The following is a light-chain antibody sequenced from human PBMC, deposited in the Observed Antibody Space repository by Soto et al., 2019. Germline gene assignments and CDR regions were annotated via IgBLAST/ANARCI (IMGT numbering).Light chain of an antibody. CDR1: SSDVGGYNY. CDR3: SSYTSSSTLV. CDR2: EVS. Sequence: QSVLPHPASVSGSPGQSITISCTGTSSDVGGYNYVSWYQQHPGKAPKLMIYEVSNRPSGVSNRFSGSKSGNTASLTISGLQAEDEADYYCSSYTSSSTLVFGGGTKVTVL. J-gene: IGLJ2*01. V-gene: IGLV2-14*01.